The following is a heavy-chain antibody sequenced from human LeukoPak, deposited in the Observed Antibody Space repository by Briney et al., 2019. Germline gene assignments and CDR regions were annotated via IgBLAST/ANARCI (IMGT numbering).Heavy chain of an antibody. J-gene: IGHJ4*02. V-gene: IGHV3-48*01. CDR2: MSSSSSTK. D-gene: IGHD3-22*01. CDR1: GFTFSDYS. Sequence: GGSLRLSCAASGFTFSDYSMTWVRQAPGKGLEWISYMSSSSSTKFYADSVKGRFTTSRDNAKNTLFLQMNSLRAEDTAVYYCARGRWDYDSSGYYHPVYWGQGTLVTVSS. CDR3: ARGRWDYDSSGYYHPVY.